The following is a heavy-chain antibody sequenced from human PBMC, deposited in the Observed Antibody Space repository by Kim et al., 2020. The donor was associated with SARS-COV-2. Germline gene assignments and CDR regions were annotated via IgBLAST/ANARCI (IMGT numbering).Heavy chain of an antibody. V-gene: IGHV5-51*01. CDR3: ARRPLGPDGMDV. CDR2: T. Sequence: TRYSPSFQGQVSLSADKSITTAYLQWSSLKASDTAIYYCARRPLGPDGMDVWGRGTTVTVSS. J-gene: IGHJ6*02.